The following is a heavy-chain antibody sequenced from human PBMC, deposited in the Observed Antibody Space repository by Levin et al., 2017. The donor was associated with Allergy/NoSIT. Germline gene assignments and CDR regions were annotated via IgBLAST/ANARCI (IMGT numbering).Heavy chain of an antibody. V-gene: IGHV3-7*02. Sequence: GESLKISCAASGFTFSSYWMSWVRQAPGKGLEWVANIKQDGSEKDYVDSVKGRFTISTDNANNSLYLQMNSLRAEDTAVYYCASSWGSAVDIWGQGTMVTVSS. D-gene: IGHD7-27*01. CDR2: IKQDGSEK. CDR1: GFTFSSYW. J-gene: IGHJ3*02. CDR3: ASSWGSAVDI.